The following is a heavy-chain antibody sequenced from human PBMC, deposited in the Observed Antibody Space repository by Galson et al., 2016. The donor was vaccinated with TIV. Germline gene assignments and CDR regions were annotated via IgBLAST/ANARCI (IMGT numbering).Heavy chain of an antibody. CDR3: VSSRGTDFRRNFDF. CDR1: GFTFSGYS. Sequence: SLRLSCAASGFTFSGYSMNWVRQAPGKGLEWVSFISSTLSDTFYADSVKGRFSISRDNTKNSVYLQMNNLSAEDMAVYYCVSSRGTDFRRNFDFWGQGTLVTVSS. D-gene: IGHD6-13*01. J-gene: IGHJ4*02. CDR2: ISSTLSDT. V-gene: IGHV3-21*01.